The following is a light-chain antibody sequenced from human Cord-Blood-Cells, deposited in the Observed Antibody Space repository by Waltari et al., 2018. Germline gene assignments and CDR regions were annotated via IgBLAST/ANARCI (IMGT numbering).Light chain of an antibody. J-gene: IGLJ2*01. V-gene: IGLV2-14*01. CDR2: AVS. Sequence: QSALTQPASVSGSPGQSITISCTGTSSDVGGYNYVTWYQQHPGKAPKLMIYAVSHRPSGVSIRFSGTKSGNTASLTISGLQAEDEADYYCSSYTSSSTLVFGGGTKLTVL. CDR1: SSDVGGYNY. CDR3: SSYTSSSTLV.